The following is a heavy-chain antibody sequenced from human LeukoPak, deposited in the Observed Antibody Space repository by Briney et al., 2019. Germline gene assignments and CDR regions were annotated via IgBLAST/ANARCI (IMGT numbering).Heavy chain of an antibody. Sequence: ASVKVSCKASGYTFTGYYMHWVRQAPGQGLEWMGWINPNSGGTNYAQKFQGRVTMTRDTSISTAYMELSRLRSDDTAVYYCARDPQQQLVRPPYYYYYMDVWGKGTTVTVSS. CDR3: ARDPQQQLVRPPYYYYYMDV. CDR1: GYTFTGYY. V-gene: IGHV1-2*02. CDR2: INPNSGGT. D-gene: IGHD6-13*01. J-gene: IGHJ6*03.